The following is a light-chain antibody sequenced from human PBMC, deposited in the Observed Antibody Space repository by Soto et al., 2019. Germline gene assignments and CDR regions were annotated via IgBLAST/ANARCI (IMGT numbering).Light chain of an antibody. J-gene: IGLJ1*01. CDR3: SSYTTSNTRQIV. V-gene: IGLV2-14*03. CDR1: SSDVGGYNY. CDR2: DVS. Sequence: QSVLTQPASVSGSPGRWITISSTGTSSDVGGYNYVSWYQHHPGKAPKLLIYDVSNRPSGISNRFSGSKSDNTASLTISGLQPEDEADYYCSSYTTSNTRQIVFGTGTKVTVL.